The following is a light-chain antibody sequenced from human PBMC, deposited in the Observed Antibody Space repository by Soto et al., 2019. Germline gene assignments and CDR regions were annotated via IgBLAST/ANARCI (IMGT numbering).Light chain of an antibody. CDR3: SSYTSSGTVV. CDR1: SSDVGGFNY. CDR2: DVV. V-gene: IGLV2-14*01. J-gene: IGLJ2*01. Sequence: QPVLTQPASVSGSPGQSITISCTGTSSDVGGFNYVSWYRQHPGNAPKLMIFDVVNRPSGVSHRFSGSKSDNTASLTISGLQAEDEADYYCSSYTSSGTVVFGGGTKLTVL.